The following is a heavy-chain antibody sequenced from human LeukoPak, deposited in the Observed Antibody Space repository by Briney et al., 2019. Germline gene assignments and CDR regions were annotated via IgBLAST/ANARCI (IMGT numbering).Heavy chain of an antibody. V-gene: IGHV4-34*01. CDR1: GVSFSGYY. CDR2: INHSGST. CDR3: TSRTYYYGMDV. Sequence: SETLSLTCAVYGVSFSGYYWSWIRQPPGKGLEWIGEINHSGSTNYNPSLKSRVTISVDTSKNQFSPKLSSVTAADTAVYYCTSRTYYYGMDVWGQGTTVTVSS. J-gene: IGHJ6*02. D-gene: IGHD2-2*01.